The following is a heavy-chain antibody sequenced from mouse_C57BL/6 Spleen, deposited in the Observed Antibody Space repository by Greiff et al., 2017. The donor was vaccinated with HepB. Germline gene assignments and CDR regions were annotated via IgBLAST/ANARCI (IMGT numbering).Heavy chain of an antibody. V-gene: IGHV1-22*01. CDR2: INPNNGGT. Sequence: VQLQQSGPELVKPGASVKMSCKASGYTFTDYNMHWVKQSHGKSLEWIGYINPNNGGTSYNQKFKGKATLTVNKSSSTAYMELRSLTSEDSAVYYCARVHYYGSSPAWFAYWGQGTLVTVSA. J-gene: IGHJ3*01. CDR1: GYTFTDYN. CDR3: ARVHYYGSSPAWFAY. D-gene: IGHD1-1*01.